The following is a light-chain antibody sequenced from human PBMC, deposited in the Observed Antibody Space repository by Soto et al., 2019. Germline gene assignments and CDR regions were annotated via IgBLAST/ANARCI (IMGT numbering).Light chain of an antibody. CDR3: QQFHSFSRT. Sequence: AIRMTQSPSSFSASTGDRVTITCRASQGISSYLAWYQQKPGKAPKLLIYAASTLQSGVPSRFSGSGSGTDFTLTISCLQSEDFATYYCQQFHSFSRTFGQGTKVDIK. CDR1: QGISSY. J-gene: IGKJ1*01. V-gene: IGKV1-8*01. CDR2: AAS.